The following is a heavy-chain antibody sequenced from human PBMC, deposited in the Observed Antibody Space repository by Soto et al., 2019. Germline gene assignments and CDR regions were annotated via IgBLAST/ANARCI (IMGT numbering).Heavy chain of an antibody. CDR1: GFSFSIHA. CDR2: MSPNGDNQ. Sequence: QVELVESGGGVVQSGGSLRLSCAAPGFSFSIHALHWIHQAPGEGLEWVAVMSPNGDNQYYADSVKGRFTISRDTSKSTLSLQMTSLRPEDTAVYYCASGAAFYYDTSRYWGQGTLVTVSS. J-gene: IGHJ4*02. V-gene: IGHV3-30-3*01. D-gene: IGHD3-22*01. CDR3: ASGAAFYYDTSRY.